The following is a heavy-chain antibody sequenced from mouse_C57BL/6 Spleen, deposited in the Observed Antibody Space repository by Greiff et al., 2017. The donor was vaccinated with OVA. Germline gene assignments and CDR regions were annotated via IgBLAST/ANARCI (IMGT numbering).Heavy chain of an antibody. D-gene: IGHD1-1*01. CDR1: GYTFTTYW. Sequence: QVQLKQPGAELVKPGASVKMSCKASGYTFTTYWITWVKQRPGQGLEWIGDIYPCSGRPNYNEPFKSKATLTVDTSSSTAYMQLSSLTSEDSAVYYCASCDYDSHDYALDYWGQGTSVTVSS. J-gene: IGHJ4*01. CDR2: IYPCSGRP. CDR3: ASCDYDSHDYALDY. V-gene: IGHV1-55*01.